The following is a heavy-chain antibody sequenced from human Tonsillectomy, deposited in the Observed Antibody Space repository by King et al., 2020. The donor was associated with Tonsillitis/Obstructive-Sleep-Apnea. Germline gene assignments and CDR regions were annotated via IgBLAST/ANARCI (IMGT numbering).Heavy chain of an antibody. J-gene: IGHJ4*02. CDR1: GYTFSSYW. Sequence: QLVQSGAEVKKPGESVKISCKGSGYTFSSYWIGWVRQMPGKGLEWMGIIYPYDSDTRYSPALQGQVTISADKSISTAYLQWSSLKASDTAMYYCATKHYYDSGDEYYHPDFFNYWGQGTLVTVSS. V-gene: IGHV5-51*01. D-gene: IGHD3-22*01. CDR3: ATKHYYDSGDEYYHPDFFNY. CDR2: IYPYDSDT.